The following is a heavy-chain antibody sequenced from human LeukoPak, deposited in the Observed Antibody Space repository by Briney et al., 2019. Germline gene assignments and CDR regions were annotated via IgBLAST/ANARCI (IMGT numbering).Heavy chain of an antibody. CDR3: ARDPYGEYYFDY. V-gene: IGHV3-11*01. D-gene: IGHD3-10*01. Sequence: GGSLRLSCAACGFTFSDYYMSWIRQAPGKWLEWVSYISSSGSTIYYADSVKGRFTISRDNAKNSLYLQMNSLRAEDTAVYYCARDPYGEYYFDYWGQGTLVTVSS. CDR2: ISSSGSTI. CDR1: GFTFSDYY. J-gene: IGHJ4*02.